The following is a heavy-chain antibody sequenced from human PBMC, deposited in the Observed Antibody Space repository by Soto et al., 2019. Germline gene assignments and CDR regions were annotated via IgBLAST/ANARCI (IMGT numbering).Heavy chain of an antibody. D-gene: IGHD3-16*01. CDR2: ISNDGSNE. J-gene: IGHJ6*03. Sequence: QVQLVESGGGVVQPGTSLRLSCAASGFTFRTYGMYWARQAPGKGLEWVAIISNDGSNEYYADSVKGRFTISRDNSKNTLNLEMNSLRAEDMAIYYCAKGGAGYYYYYMDVWGKGTTVTVSS. V-gene: IGHV3-30*18. CDR1: GFTFRTYG. CDR3: AKGGAGYYYYYMDV.